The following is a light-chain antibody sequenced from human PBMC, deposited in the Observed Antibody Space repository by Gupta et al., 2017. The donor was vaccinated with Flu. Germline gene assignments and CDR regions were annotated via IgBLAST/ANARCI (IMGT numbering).Light chain of an antibody. CDR3: QQRSNGPRGAYT. Sequence: EIVLTQSPATLSLSPGERATLSCRASQSVSSYLAWYQQKPGQAPRLLIYDASNRATGSPDSFSGSGYGKDFTLTISSLEPDEFAVYYCQQRSNGPRGAYTFGQGTRLEIK. J-gene: IGKJ2*01. V-gene: IGKV3-11*01. CDR2: DAS. CDR1: QSVSSY.